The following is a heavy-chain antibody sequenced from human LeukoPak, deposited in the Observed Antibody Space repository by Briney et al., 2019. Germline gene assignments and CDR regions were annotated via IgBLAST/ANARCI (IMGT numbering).Heavy chain of an antibody. V-gene: IGHV4-39*01. CDR3: ARLGHSYGDLDY. J-gene: IGHJ4*02. Sequence: PSETLSLTCTVSGGSLSSSSYYWSWIRQPPGTGLEWIGSIYYSGSTYYNPSLKSRVTISVDTSKNQFSLKLSSVTAADTAVYYCARLGHSYGDLDYWGQGTLVTVSS. CDR1: GGSLSSSSYY. D-gene: IGHD4-17*01. CDR2: IYYSGST.